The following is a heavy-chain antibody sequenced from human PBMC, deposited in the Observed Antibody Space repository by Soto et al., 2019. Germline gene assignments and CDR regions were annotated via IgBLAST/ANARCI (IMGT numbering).Heavy chain of an antibody. CDR3: AKDRYYCDSSGYLFDY. D-gene: IGHD3-22*01. CDR2: MSGNSGSI. CDR1: GFTFDDYA. Sequence: GGSLRLSCEASGFTFDDYAMHWVRQAPGNGLQWVSFMSGNSGSIGYSDSVKGRFTISRDNAKNSLYLQMNSLRAEDTALYYCAKDRYYCDSSGYLFDYWGPGTLVTVSS. J-gene: IGHJ4*02. V-gene: IGHV3-9*01.